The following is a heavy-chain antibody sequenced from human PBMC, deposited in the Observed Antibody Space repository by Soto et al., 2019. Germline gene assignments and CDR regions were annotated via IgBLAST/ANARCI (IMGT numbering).Heavy chain of an antibody. CDR2: IIPILGIA. J-gene: IGHJ3*02. CDR3: ARVSYDSSGPLYAFDI. V-gene: IGHV1-69*02. CDR1: GGTFSSYT. D-gene: IGHD3-22*01. Sequence: QVQLVQSGAEVKKPGSSVKVSCKASGGTFSSYTISWVRQAPGQGLEWMGRIIPILGIANYAQKFQGRVTITADKXTXXAYMELSSLRSEDTAVYYCARVSYDSSGPLYAFDIWGQGTMVTVSS.